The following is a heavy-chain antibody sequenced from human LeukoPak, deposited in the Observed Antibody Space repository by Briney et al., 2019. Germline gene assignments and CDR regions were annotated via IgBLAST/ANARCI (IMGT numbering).Heavy chain of an antibody. V-gene: IGHV3-48*03. CDR3: ARDGGDYGSGSYYAY. CDR2: ISSSGSTI. CDR1: GFTFSIYA. Sequence: GGSLRLSCAASGFTFSIYAMSWVRQAPGKGLEWVSYISSSGSTIYYADSVKGRFTISRDNAKKSLYLQMDSLRAEDTAVYYCARDGGDYGSGSYYAYWGQGTLVTVSS. D-gene: IGHD3-10*01. J-gene: IGHJ4*02.